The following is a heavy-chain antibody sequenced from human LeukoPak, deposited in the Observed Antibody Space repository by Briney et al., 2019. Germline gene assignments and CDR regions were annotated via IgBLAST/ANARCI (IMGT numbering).Heavy chain of an antibody. CDR3: VRDADISGYYSYSDY. J-gene: IGHJ4*02. D-gene: IGHD6-19*01. Sequence: HPGGSLRLSCAASGFTFSSYAMSWVRQAPGKGLEWVSAISGSGGSTYYADSVKGRFTISRDNSKNMLSLQMNSLRVEDTAVYYCVRDADISGYYSYSDYWGQGIPVTVSS. V-gene: IGHV3-23*01. CDR2: ISGSGGST. CDR1: GFTFSSYA.